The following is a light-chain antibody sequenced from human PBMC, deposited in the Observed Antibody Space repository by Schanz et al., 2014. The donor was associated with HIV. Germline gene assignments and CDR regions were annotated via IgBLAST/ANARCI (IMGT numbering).Light chain of an antibody. CDR3: QQSFSTPLT. CDR1: QGISSW. Sequence: DIQMTQSPSSVSASVGDRVTITCRASQGISSWLAWYQQKPGKAPNLLIYLASSLQSGVPSRFSGSGSGTDFTLTIDSLQLEDFALYYCQQSFSTPLTFGGGTKVEIK. J-gene: IGKJ4*01. V-gene: IGKV1-12*01. CDR2: LAS.